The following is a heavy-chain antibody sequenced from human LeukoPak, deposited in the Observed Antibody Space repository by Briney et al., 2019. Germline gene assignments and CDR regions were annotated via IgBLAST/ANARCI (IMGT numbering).Heavy chain of an antibody. CDR2: IYYTGSS. CDR3: ARDQAGTFDY. CDR1: GGSISSYH. D-gene: IGHD6-13*01. J-gene: IGHJ4*02. V-gene: IGHV4-59*12. Sequence: PSETLSLTCTVSGGSISSYHWSWIRQPPGKGLEWIGHIYYTGSSNYTPSLNSRVAMSVDPSKNQFSLTLSSVTAADTAVYYCARDQAGTFDYWGQGTLVTVSS.